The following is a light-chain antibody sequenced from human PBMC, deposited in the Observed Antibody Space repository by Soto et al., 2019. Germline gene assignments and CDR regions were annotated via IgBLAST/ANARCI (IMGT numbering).Light chain of an antibody. J-gene: IGKJ5*01. V-gene: IGKV3-20*01. Sequence: EIVLTQSPGTLSLSPGERATLSCRASQSVSSSYLAWYQQKPGQAPRLLIYGASPRATGIPDRFGGSGSGTDFTLTISRLEPEDFVGYYCQQYGSSPPRITFGQGTRLDIK. CDR2: GAS. CDR1: QSVSSSY. CDR3: QQYGSSPPRIT.